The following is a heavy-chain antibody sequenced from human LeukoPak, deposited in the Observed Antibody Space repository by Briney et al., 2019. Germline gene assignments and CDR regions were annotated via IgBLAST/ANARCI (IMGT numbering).Heavy chain of an antibody. J-gene: IGHJ4*02. Sequence: PSETLSLTCAVYGGSFSGYYWSWIRQPPGKGLEWIGEINHRGSTNYNPSLKSRVTISVDTSKNQFSLKLSSVTAADTAVYYCARDEPATAFDYWGQGTLVTVSS. V-gene: IGHV4-34*01. CDR2: INHRGST. D-gene: IGHD1-14*01. CDR3: ARDEPATAFDY. CDR1: GGSFSGYY.